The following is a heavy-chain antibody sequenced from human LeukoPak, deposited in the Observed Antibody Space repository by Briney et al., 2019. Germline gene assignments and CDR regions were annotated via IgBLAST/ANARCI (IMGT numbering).Heavy chain of an antibody. D-gene: IGHD2-2*01. CDR3: ARRSRSTEYYYALDV. CDR1: GYSFTNNW. V-gene: IGHV5-51*01. Sequence: GESLKISCKGSGYSFTNNWIGWVRQMPGKGLEWMGIIYPGDSETIYSPSFQGQVTISVDKSITTAYLQWSSLKASDSAIYFCARRSRSTEYYYALDVWGRGTTVTVSS. CDR2: IYPGDSET. J-gene: IGHJ6*02.